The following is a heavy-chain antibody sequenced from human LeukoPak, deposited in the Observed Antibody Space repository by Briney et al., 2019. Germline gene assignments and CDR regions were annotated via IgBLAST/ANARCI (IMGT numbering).Heavy chain of an antibody. CDR1: GGTFSSYA. Sequence: ASEKVSCKASGGTFSSYAISWVRQAPGQGLEWMGGIIPIFGTANYAQKFQGRVTITADESTSTAYMELSSLRSEDTAVYYCASSPGGDGYNIPHDGGNDAFDIWGQGTMVTVSS. V-gene: IGHV1-69*13. CDR3: ASSPGGDGYNIPHDGGNDAFDI. CDR2: IIPIFGTA. J-gene: IGHJ3*02. D-gene: IGHD5-24*01.